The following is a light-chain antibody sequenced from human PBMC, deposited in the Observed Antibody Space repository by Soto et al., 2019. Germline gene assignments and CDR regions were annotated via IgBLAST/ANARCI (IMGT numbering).Light chain of an antibody. J-gene: IGLJ1*01. CDR3: SSYTLSSSLQV. CDR1: SSDVVGYNY. CDR2: EFI. V-gene: IGLV2-14*01. Sequence: QSVLTQPASVSGTPRPWTRLSCTGTSSDVVGYNYVSSYQPHAVKAPNFRIYEFINRPSGIANRFSGSTAGNTASPPLSRLQAQDESYSYSSSYTLSSSLQVFGTETKDAGL.